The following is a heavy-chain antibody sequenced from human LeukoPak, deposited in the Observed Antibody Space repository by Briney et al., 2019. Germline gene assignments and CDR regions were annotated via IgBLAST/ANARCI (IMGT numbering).Heavy chain of an antibody. CDR2: IYYSGST. Sequence: PSETLSLTCTVSGGSISSSSYYWGWIRQPPGKGLEWIGSIYYSGSTYYNPSLKSRVTISVDTSKTQFSLKLSSVTAADTAVYYCARSRPSYYYDSSGYYSFDYWGQGTLVTVSS. V-gene: IGHV4-39*07. CDR1: GGSISSSSYY. J-gene: IGHJ4*02. D-gene: IGHD3-22*01. CDR3: ARSRPSYYYDSSGYYSFDY.